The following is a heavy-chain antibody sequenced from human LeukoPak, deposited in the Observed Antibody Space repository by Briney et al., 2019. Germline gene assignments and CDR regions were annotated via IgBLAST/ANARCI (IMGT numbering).Heavy chain of an antibody. CDR1: GYTFTHHG. V-gene: IGHV1-18*01. J-gene: IGHJ4*02. Sequence: ASVKVSCKASGYTFTHHGISWVRQAPGQGLEWMGWISCYNGDTIYAQNVQGRVTMTTDASTRTAYIELRNLRSDDTAMYYCARDPSNSSGYHAHFDSWGQRTLVTVSS. CDR2: ISCYNGDT. CDR3: ARDPSNSSGYHAHFDS. D-gene: IGHD3-22*01.